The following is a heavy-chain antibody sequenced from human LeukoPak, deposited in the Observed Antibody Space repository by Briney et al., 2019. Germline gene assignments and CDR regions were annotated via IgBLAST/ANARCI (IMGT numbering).Heavy chain of an antibody. Sequence: GESLKISCKGSGYNFASYWIGWVRQMPGKGLEWMGNINPGDSDTRYSPSFQGQVTMTVDKSINTAYLHWSSLKASDTAMYYCTRYQVPPGRDYLDYWGQGTLVTVSS. D-gene: IGHD2-2*01. CDR3: TRYQVPPGRDYLDY. J-gene: IGHJ4*02. CDR1: GYNFASYW. V-gene: IGHV5-51*01. CDR2: INPGDSDT.